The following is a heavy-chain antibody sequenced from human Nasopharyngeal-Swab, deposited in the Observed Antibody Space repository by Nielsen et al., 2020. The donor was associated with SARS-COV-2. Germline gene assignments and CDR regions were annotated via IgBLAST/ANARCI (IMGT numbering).Heavy chain of an antibody. CDR2: IYYSGST. CDR1: GGSISSSSHY. V-gene: IGHV4-39*01. CDR3: FPEWLLLGWFDP. J-gene: IGHJ5*02. D-gene: IGHD3-3*01. Sequence: SETLSLTCTVSGGSISSSSHYWGWIRQPPGKGLEWIGSIYYSGSTYYNPSLKSRVTISVDTSKNQFSLKLSSVTAADTAVYYCFPEWLLLGWFDPWGQGTLVTVSS.